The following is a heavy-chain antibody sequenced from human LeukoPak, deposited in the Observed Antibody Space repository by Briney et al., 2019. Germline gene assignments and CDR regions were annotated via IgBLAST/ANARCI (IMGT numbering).Heavy chain of an antibody. CDR3: ARGPTGAYWDWFDP. CDR2: IKQDGSEK. CDR1: GVTFSDHW. D-gene: IGHD2-8*02. J-gene: IGHJ5*02. Sequence: GGSLRLSCAVSGVTFSDHWMTWVRQAPGKGLEWVAHIKQDGSEKDFVDSVKGRFTVSRDNGKNSVYLEMNSLRVEDTAVYYCARGPTGAYWDWFDPWGQGTPVTVSS. V-gene: IGHV3-7*01.